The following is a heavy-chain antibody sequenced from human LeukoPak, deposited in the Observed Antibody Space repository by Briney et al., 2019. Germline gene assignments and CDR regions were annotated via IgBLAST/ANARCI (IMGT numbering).Heavy chain of an antibody. CDR3: ARESPYFDWFKYYYGMDV. Sequence: PGGSLRLSCAASGFTFSSYGMHWVRQAPGKGLEWVAVIWYEGSNKYYADSAKGRFTISRDTSKNTLYLQMNSLRAEDTAVYYCARESPYFDWFKYYYGMDVWGQGTTVTVSS. V-gene: IGHV3-33*01. CDR1: GFTFSSYG. J-gene: IGHJ6*02. D-gene: IGHD3-9*01. CDR2: IWYEGSNK.